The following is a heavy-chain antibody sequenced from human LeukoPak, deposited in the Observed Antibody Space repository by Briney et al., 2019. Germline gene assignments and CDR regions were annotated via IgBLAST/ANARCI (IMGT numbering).Heavy chain of an antibody. Sequence: ASVKVSCKASGYTFTYYYIHWLRQAPGQGLEWVSWINTTTGEIKSSQKFQDRATMTWVTSIGTAFMELRRLTSDDTAVYYCLRGETVTAERPAVDVWGKGTTVSVSS. CDR1: GYTFTYYY. D-gene: IGHD5-18*01. V-gene: IGHV1-2*02. CDR3: LRGETVTAERPAVDV. CDR2: INTTTGEI. J-gene: IGHJ6*04.